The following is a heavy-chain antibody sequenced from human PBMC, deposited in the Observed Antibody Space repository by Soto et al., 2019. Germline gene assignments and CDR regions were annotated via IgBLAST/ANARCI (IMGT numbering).Heavy chain of an antibody. J-gene: IGHJ6*02. CDR1: GDSVSSNSAA. V-gene: IGHV6-1*01. CDR2: TYYRSKWYN. D-gene: IGHD6-13*01. CDR3: ARERGIAAEYYYYYYGMDV. Sequence: SQTLSLTCAISGDSVSSNSAAWNWIRQSPSRGLEWLGRTYYRSKWYNDYAVSVKSRITIDPDTSKNQFSLQLNSVTPEDTAVYYCARERGIAAEYYYYYYGMDVWGQGTTVTVSS.